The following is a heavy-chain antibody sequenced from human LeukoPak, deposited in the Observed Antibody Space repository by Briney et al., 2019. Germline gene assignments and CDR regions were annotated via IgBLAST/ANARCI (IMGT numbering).Heavy chain of an antibody. V-gene: IGHV1-69*04. CDR1: GGTFSSYA. J-gene: IGHJ6*02. CDR3: ARGPLREFGVVDV. D-gene: IGHD3-3*01. Sequence: SVKVSCKASGGTFSSYAISWVRQAPGQGLEWMGRIIPILGIADYAQKFQGRVTITADKSTSTAYMELSSLRSEDTAVYYCARGPLREFGVVDVWGQGTTVTVSS. CDR2: IIPILGIA.